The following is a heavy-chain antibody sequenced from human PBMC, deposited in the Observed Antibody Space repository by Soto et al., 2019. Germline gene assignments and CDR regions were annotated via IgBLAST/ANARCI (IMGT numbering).Heavy chain of an antibody. CDR3: AKDPIHHQLPIAEYFQH. D-gene: IGHD2-2*01. CDR1: GFTFSSYG. CDR2: ISYDGSNK. Sequence: PGGSLRLSCAASGFTFSSYGMHWVRQAPGKGLEWVAVISYDGSNKYYADSVKGRFTISRDNSKNTLYLQMNSLRAEDTAVYYCAKDPIHHQLPIAEYFQHWGQGTLVTRLL. V-gene: IGHV3-30*18. J-gene: IGHJ1*01.